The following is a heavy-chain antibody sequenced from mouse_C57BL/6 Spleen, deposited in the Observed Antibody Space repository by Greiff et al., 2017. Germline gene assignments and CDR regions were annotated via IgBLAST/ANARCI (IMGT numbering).Heavy chain of an antibody. CDR2: IDPSDSHT. Sequence: VQLQQPGAELVMPGASVKLSCKASGYTFTSYWMHWVKQRPGQGLEWIGEIDPSDSHTNYNQKFKGKSTLTVDKSSSTAYMQLSSLTSEDSAVYYCARSGTAQATTWFAYWGQGTLVTVSA. CDR1: GYTFTSYW. V-gene: IGHV1-69*01. J-gene: IGHJ3*01. D-gene: IGHD3-2*02. CDR3: ARSGTAQATTWFAY.